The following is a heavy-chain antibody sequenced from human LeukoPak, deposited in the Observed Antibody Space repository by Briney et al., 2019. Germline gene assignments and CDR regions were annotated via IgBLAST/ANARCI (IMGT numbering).Heavy chain of an antibody. V-gene: IGHV4-39*07. CDR3: ARSILRYYFDSSGYYPYYFDY. D-gene: IGHD3-22*01. J-gene: IGHJ4*02. CDR2: INYRGSN. Sequence: PSETLSLTCTVSGGSISSYYWGWIRQPPGKGLEWVGSINYRGSNYHNSSLKSRVTMSVDTSKNQFSLKLSSVTAADTAVYYCARSILRYYFDSSGYYPYYFDYWGQGMLVTVSS. CDR1: GGSISSYY.